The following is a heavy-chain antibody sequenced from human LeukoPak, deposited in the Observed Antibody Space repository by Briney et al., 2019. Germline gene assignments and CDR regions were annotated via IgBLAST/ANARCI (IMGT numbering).Heavy chain of an antibody. J-gene: IGHJ4*02. V-gene: IGHV1-18*01. CDR3: AREEYYYDSSGHDY. D-gene: IGHD3-22*01. Sequence: ASVKVSCKASGYTFTSYGISWVRQAPGQGLEWMGWISAYNGNTNYAQKFQGRVTMTRDTSISTAYMELSRLRSDDTAVYYCAREEYYYDSSGHDYWGQGTLVTVSS. CDR2: ISAYNGNT. CDR1: GYTFTSYG.